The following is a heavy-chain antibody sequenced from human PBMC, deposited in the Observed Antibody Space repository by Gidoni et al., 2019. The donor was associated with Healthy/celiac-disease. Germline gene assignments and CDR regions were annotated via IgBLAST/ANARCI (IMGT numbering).Heavy chain of an antibody. CDR2: IYHSGST. CDR1: GGSISSSNW. Sequence: QVQLQESGPGLVKPSGTLSLTCAVSGGSISSSNWWSWVRQPPGKGLEWIGEIYHSGSTNYNPSRKSRVTRSVDKSKNQFSLKLSSVTAAGTAVYYCARVYYDSSGFSFDYWGQGTLVTVSS. V-gene: IGHV4-4*02. CDR3: ARVYYDSSGFSFDY. D-gene: IGHD3-22*01. J-gene: IGHJ4*02.